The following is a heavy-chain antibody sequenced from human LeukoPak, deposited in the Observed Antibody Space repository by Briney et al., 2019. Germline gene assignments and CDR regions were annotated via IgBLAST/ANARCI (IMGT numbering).Heavy chain of an antibody. J-gene: IGHJ4*02. CDR1: GFTFSSYE. D-gene: IGHD1-26*01. Sequence: PGGSLRLSCAASGFTFSSYEMNWVRQAPGKGLEWVAVISYDGSNKYYADSVKGRFTISRDNSENTLYLQMNSLRAEDTAVYYCARDFGGSSLYYWGQGTLVTVSS. CDR2: ISYDGSNK. CDR3: ARDFGGSSLYY. V-gene: IGHV3-30*04.